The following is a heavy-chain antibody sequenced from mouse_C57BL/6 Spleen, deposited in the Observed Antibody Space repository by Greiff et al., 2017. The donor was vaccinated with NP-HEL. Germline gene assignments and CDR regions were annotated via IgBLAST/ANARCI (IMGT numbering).Heavy chain of an antibody. CDR1: GFSLTSYA. J-gene: IGHJ4*01. Sequence: QVQLKESGPGLVAPSQSLSITCTVSGFSLTSYAISWVRQPPGKGLEWLGVIWTGGGTNYNSALKSRLSISKDNSKSQVFLKMNSLQTDDTARYYCAMYDYPFGTGYAMDYWGQGTSVTVSS. CDR2: IWTGGGT. CDR3: AMYDYPFGTGYAMDY. D-gene: IGHD2-4*01. V-gene: IGHV2-9-1*01.